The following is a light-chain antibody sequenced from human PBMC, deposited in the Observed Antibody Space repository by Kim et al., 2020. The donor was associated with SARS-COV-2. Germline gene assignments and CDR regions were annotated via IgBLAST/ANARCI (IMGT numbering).Light chain of an antibody. V-gene: IGLV1-51*01. CDR3: GTWDSRLRVGV. J-gene: IGLJ2*01. CDR1: TSTFGNNY. Sequence: GQRVTLSCCGITSTFGNNYVSWYLQHPGTAPKLLIYDDNKRPSGIPDRFSGSKSGTTATLGITGLQTGDEADYYCGTWDSRLRVGVFGGGTQLTVL. CDR2: DDN.